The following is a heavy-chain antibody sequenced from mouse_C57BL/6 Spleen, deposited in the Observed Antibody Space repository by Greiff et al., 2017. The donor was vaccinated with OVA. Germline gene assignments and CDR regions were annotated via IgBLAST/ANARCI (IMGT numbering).Heavy chain of an antibody. CDR1: GFSLTSYG. Sequence: QVHVKQSGPGLVQPSQSLSITCTVSGFSLTSYGVHWVRQPPGKGLEWLGVIWSGGSTDYNAAFISRLSISKDNSKSQVFFKMNSLQADDTAIYYCARQGGSSPCYFDYWGQGTTLTVSS. CDR2: IWSGGST. J-gene: IGHJ2*01. V-gene: IGHV2-2*01. D-gene: IGHD1-1*01. CDR3: ARQGGSSPCYFDY.